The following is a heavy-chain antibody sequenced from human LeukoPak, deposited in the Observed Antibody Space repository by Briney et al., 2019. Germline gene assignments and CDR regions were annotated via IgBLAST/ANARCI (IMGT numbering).Heavy chain of an antibody. D-gene: IGHD3-3*01. CDR2: TYYSGST. CDR1: GGSISSGDYY. J-gene: IGHJ4*02. V-gene: IGHV4-30-4*01. Sequence: SETLSLTCTVSGGSISSGDYYWSWLRQPPGRGLEWIGYTYYSGSTYYNPSLKSRVTISVDTSKNQFSLKLSSVTAADTAVYYCARLRITIFGVVPRYFDYWGQGTLVTVSS. CDR3: ARLRITIFGVVPRYFDY.